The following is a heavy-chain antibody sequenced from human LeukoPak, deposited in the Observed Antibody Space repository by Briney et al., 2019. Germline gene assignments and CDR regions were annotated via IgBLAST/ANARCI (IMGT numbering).Heavy chain of an antibody. V-gene: IGHV1-69*06. CDR2: IIPIFGTA. D-gene: IGHD6-19*01. CDR1: GGTFSSYA. CDR3: ARRRGSSGLYYFDY. Sequence: SVKVSCKASGGTFSSYAISWVRQARGQGLEWMGRIIPIFGTANYAQKFQGRVTITADKSTSTAYMELSSLRSEDTAVYYCARRRGSSGLYYFDYWGQGTLVTVSS. J-gene: IGHJ4*02.